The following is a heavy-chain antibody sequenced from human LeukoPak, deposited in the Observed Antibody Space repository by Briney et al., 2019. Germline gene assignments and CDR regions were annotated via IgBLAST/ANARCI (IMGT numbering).Heavy chain of an antibody. CDR2: ISSSGST. J-gene: IGHJ6*03. Sequence: SETLSLTCTVSGDSISSGDYYWSWIRQPAGKGLEWIGRISSSGSTNYNPSLKSRVTMSVDTSKNQFSLKLSSVTAADTAVYYCARGGRGSGSYYQIYYYYYYYMDVWGKGTTVTISS. CDR3: ARGGRGSGSYYQIYYYYYYYMDV. CDR1: GDSISSGDYY. V-gene: IGHV4-61*02. D-gene: IGHD3-10*01.